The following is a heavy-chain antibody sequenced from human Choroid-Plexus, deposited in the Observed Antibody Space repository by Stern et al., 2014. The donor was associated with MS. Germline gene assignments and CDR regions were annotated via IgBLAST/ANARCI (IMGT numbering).Heavy chain of an antibody. CDR2: INPNTGGK. CDR3: ARDQRGITIFGVVTDYYYLGMDV. Sequence: QVQLVQSGAEVKKPGASVKVSCKTSGYIFTGYYIHWVRQAPGQGLEWMAWINPNTGGKKYEQKFQGRLNMSRDASISTAYVELSSLTSDDTAVYYCARDQRGITIFGVVTDYYYLGMDVWGQGTTVTVSS. D-gene: IGHD3-3*01. V-gene: IGHV1-2*02. CDR1: GYIFTGYY. J-gene: IGHJ6*02.